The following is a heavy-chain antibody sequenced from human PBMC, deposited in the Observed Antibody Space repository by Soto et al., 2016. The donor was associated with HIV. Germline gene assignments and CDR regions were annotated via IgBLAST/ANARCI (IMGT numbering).Heavy chain of an antibody. J-gene: IGHJ6*03. CDR3: ARDMTTVNYYYYMDV. CDR2: ISSSSSYI. V-gene: IGHV3-21*06. D-gene: IGHD4-17*01. CDR1: GFTFSSYS. Sequence: EVQLVESGGGLVKPGGSLRLSCAASGFTFSSYSMNWVRQAPGKGLEWVSSISSSSSYIYYADSVKGRFTISRDNAKNSLYLQMNSLRAEDTAVYYCARDMTTVNYYYYMDVWGKGTTVTVSS.